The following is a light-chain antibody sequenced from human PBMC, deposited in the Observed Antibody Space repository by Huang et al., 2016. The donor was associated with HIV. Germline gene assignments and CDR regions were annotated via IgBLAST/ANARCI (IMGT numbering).Light chain of an antibody. Sequence: EIVLTQSPGTLSLSPGERATLSCRAWQSVNNNFLAWYQQKPGQAPRLLIYGASSRATGVPDRFSGSGSGTDFTLTISRLEPEDFAVYYCHQYGDSRGTFGQGTKVEIK. J-gene: IGKJ1*01. V-gene: IGKV3-20*01. CDR1: QSVNNNF. CDR2: GAS. CDR3: HQYGDSRGT.